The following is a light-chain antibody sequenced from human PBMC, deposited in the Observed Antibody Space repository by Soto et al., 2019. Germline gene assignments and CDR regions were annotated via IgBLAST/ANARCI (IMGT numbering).Light chain of an antibody. CDR2: GAS. V-gene: IGKV3-20*01. J-gene: IGKJ3*01. Sequence: EIVLTQSPGTLSLSPGERATLSCRASQSVSSSYLAWYQQKPGQAPRLLIDGASSRATGIPDRFSGSGSGTDFTLTISRLEPEDFAVYYCQQYGSSRLTFGPGTKVDIK. CDR3: QQYGSSRLT. CDR1: QSVSSSY.